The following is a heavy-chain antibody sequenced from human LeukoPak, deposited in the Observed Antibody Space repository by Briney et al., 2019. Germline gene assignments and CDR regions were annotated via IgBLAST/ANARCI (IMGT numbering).Heavy chain of an antibody. V-gene: IGHV4-39*07. Sequence: SETLSLTCTVSGGSISSSSYYWGWIRQPPGKGLEWIGSIYYSGSTYYNPPLKSRVTISVDTSKNQFSLKLSSVTAADTAVYYCARDPTRIVGASDAFDIWGQGTMVTVSS. CDR3: ARDPTRIVGASDAFDI. CDR2: IYYSGST. CDR1: GGSISSSSYY. J-gene: IGHJ3*02. D-gene: IGHD1-26*01.